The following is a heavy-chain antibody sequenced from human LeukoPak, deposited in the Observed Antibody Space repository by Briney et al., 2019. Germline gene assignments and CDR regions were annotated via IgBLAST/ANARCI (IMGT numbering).Heavy chain of an antibody. CDR2: ISSSGSTI. Sequence: GGSLRLSCAPSGFTFSSYEMNWVRQAPGEGLEWVSYISSSGSTIYYAHPVKGRFTISRDNAKNSLYLQMNSLRAEDAAVYYCARDYSSSWYYYYYYMDVWGKGTTVTVS. CDR3: ARDYSSSWYYYYYYMDV. V-gene: IGHV3-48*03. CDR1: GFTFSSYE. D-gene: IGHD6-13*01. J-gene: IGHJ6*03.